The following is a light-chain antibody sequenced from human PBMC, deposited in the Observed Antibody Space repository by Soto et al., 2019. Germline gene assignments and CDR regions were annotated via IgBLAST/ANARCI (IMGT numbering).Light chain of an antibody. Sequence: QSALTQPRSVSGSPGQSVTISCTGTSSDVGGYNYVSWYQQHPGKAPKLMIYDVSKRPSGVPDRFSGSKSGNTASLTISGLQYEDEADYYCCSYAGSSTVVFCGGTKLTVL. J-gene: IGLJ2*01. CDR1: SSDVGGYNY. CDR2: DVS. CDR3: CSYAGSSTVV. V-gene: IGLV2-11*01.